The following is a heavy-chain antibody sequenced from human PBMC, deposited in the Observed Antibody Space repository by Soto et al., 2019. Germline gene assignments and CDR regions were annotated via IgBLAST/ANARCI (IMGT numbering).Heavy chain of an antibody. J-gene: IGHJ4*02. CDR1: GFTFRTYA. D-gene: IGHD3-16*02. CDR3: AKEKDYDFNWGSDRFTSHY. CDR2: ISGSAGT. V-gene: IGHV3-23*01. Sequence: LRLSCTASGFTFRTYAMTWFRQAPGKGLEWVSAISGSAGTFYATSVEGRFTISRDNSRSTVYLQMHSLRAEDSAIYYCAKEKDYDFNWGSDRFTSHYWGRGTLVTVYS.